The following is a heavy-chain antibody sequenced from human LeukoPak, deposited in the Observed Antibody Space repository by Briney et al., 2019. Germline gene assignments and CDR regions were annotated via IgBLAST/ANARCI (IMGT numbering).Heavy chain of an antibody. Sequence: SGGSLRLSCAASGFTFSSYSMNWVRQAPGKGLEWVSSISSSSSTIYYADSVKGRFTISRDNAKNSLYLQMNSLRAEDTAVYYCAREGGGYNNRGFDYWGQGTLVTVSS. D-gene: IGHD5-24*01. V-gene: IGHV3-48*01. CDR2: ISSSSSTI. CDR1: GFTFSSYS. CDR3: AREGGGYNNRGFDY. J-gene: IGHJ4*02.